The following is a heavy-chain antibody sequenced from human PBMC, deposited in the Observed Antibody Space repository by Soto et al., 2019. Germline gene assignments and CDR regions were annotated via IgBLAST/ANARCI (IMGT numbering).Heavy chain of an antibody. Sequence: GASVKVSCKASGYTFTSYYMHWVRQAPGQGLEWMGIINPSGGSTSYAQKFQGRVTMTRDTSTSTVYMELSSLRSEDTAVYYCARGREMATMARDYYYGMDVWGQGTTVTVSS. CDR1: GYTFTSYY. D-gene: IGHD5-12*01. J-gene: IGHJ6*02. V-gene: IGHV1-46*01. CDR3: ARGREMATMARDYYYGMDV. CDR2: INPSGGST.